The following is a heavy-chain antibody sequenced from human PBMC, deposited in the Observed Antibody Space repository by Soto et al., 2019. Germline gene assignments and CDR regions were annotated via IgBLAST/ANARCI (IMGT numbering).Heavy chain of an antibody. J-gene: IGHJ6*02. CDR3: ADLLVADTEMDV. CDR1: GGTFSSYT. CDR2: IIPILGIA. D-gene: IGHD2-15*01. V-gene: IGHV1-69*02. Sequence: QVQLVQSGAEVKKPGSSVKVSCKASGGTFSSYTISWVRQAPGQGLEWMGRIIPILGIANYAQKFQGRVTTTADKSTSTAYMGLSSLRCEDTAVYYCADLLVADTEMDVWGQGTTVTVSS.